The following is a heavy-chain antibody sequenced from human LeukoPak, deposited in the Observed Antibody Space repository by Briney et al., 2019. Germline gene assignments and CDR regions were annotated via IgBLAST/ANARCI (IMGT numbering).Heavy chain of an antibody. J-gene: IGHJ6*02. CDR3: ATDGVVVPAARYYYYAMDV. CDR2: FDPEDGET. D-gene: IGHD2-2*01. V-gene: IGHV1-24*01. CDR1: GYTFTSYY. Sequence: ASVKVSCKASGYTFTSYYMHWVRQAPGQGLEWMGGFDPEDGETIYAQKFQGRVTMTEDTSTDTAYMELSSLRSEDTAVYYCATDGVVVPAARYYYYAMDVWGQGTTVTVSS.